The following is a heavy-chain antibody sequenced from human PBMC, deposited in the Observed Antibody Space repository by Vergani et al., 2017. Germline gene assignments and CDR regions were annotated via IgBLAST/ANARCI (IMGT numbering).Heavy chain of an antibody. J-gene: IGHJ6*03. Sequence: QVQLAESGGGRVQPGRSLRLSCAASGFSFSSHAIHWVRQAPGKGLEWVAVISNDGSKKYYADSVKGRFTISRDNSKNTLDLQMNSLRTQDTAVDYCANAGSVTSGSLQYNFYMDVWGKGTTVTVSS. CDR1: GFSFSSHA. CDR3: ANAGSVTSGSLQYNFYMDV. CDR2: ISNDGSKK. D-gene: IGHD3-10*01. V-gene: IGHV3-30*18.